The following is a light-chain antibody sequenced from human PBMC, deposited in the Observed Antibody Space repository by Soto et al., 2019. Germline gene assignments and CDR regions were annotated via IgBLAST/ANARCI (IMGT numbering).Light chain of an antibody. CDR3: QHRGNWGT. CDR1: QSVDTS. Sequence: ETVLTQSPATLSSSPGESATLSCRTSQSVDTSLAWYQQKPGQAPRLLIYDASSRATGIPVRFSGSGSGTDFTLTISSLEPEGFAVYYCQHRGNWGTFGGGTKVEIK. CDR2: DAS. J-gene: IGKJ4*01. V-gene: IGKV3-11*01.